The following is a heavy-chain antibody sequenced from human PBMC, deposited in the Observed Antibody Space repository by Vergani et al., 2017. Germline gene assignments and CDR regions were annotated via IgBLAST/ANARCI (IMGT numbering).Heavy chain of an antibody. Sequence: EVQLVESGGGLVKPGGSLRLSCAASGFTFSNAWMSWVRQAPGKGLEWVGRIKSKTDGGTTDYAAPVKGRFTISRDDSKNTLYLQMNSLKTEDTAVYYCAAAGVVPAANYYYYYGMDVWGQGTTVTVSS. CDR2: IKSKTDGGTT. J-gene: IGHJ6*02. CDR3: AAAGVVPAANYYYYYGMDV. CDR1: GFTFSNAW. D-gene: IGHD2-2*01. V-gene: IGHV3-15*01.